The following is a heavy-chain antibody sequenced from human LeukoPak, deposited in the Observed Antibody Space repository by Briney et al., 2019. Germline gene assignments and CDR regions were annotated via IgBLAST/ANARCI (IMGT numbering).Heavy chain of an antibody. CDR1: GGSINGYY. J-gene: IGHJ4*02. Sequence: SETLSLTCTVSGGSINGYYWNWIRQPPGKGLEWIGYIYYSGSTNYNPSLESRVTMSRDASKNQFSLKLTSVTAADTAVYYCARNSGISYGYPFDFWGRGTLVTVSS. V-gene: IGHV4-59*08. CDR3: ARNSGISYGYPFDF. CDR2: IYYSGST. D-gene: IGHD5-18*01.